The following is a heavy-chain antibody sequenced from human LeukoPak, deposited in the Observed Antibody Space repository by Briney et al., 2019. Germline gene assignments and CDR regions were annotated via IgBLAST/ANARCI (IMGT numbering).Heavy chain of an antibody. J-gene: IGHJ6*03. D-gene: IGHD4-11*01. V-gene: IGHV4-59*01. CDR2: IHYSGST. Sequence: KPSETLSLTCTVSGGSITNYYWTWIRQPPGKGLEWIGYIHYSGSTNYNPSLKRRVTISVDTSKNQFSLKLSSVTAADTAVYYCARASVTYYYYYYMDVWGKGTTVTVSS. CDR1: GGSITNYY. CDR3: ARASVTYYYYYYMDV.